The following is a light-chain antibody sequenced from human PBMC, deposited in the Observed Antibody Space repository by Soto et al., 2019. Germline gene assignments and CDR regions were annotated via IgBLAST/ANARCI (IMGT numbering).Light chain of an antibody. V-gene: IGLV2-14*01. CDR1: SSDVGAYNY. CDR2: EVN. Sequence: QLVLTQPASVSGSPGQSITISCAGTSSDVGAYNYVSWYQQHPGKAPKLMIYEVNFRPSGVSNRFSGSKSGITASLTISGLQAEDEADYYCSSYASTSTAVFGTGTKVTVL. J-gene: IGLJ1*01. CDR3: SSYASTSTAV.